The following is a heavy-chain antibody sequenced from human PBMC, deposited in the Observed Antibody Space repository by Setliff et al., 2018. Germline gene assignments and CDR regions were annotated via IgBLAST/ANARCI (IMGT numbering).Heavy chain of an antibody. CDR3: ARGRYYGSGSYSP. D-gene: IGHD3-10*01. CDR1: GGSFSGYF. J-gene: IGHJ5*02. Sequence: SETLSLTCDVFGGSFSGYFWAWIRQSPGKGLEWIGDVNDSGSANYKPSLRSRLTISGDTSKNQLSPNLSSVTAADTAVYYCARGRYYGSGSYSPWGQGTLVTVSS. CDR2: VNDSGSA. V-gene: IGHV4-34*01.